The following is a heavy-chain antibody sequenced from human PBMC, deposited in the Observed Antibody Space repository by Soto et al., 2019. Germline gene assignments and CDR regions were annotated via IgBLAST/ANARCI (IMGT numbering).Heavy chain of an antibody. J-gene: IGHJ6*02. V-gene: IGHV3-30*18. CDR1: GFTFSNYG. Sequence: QVQLVQSGGGLVQPGRSLRLSCAASGFTFSNYGMHWVRQTPGKGLEWVAFITYEGSHKDHEDSVKGRFTVSRDNSKYTLYLQMNSLRPEDTAVYYCAKDITVAGAPIYNSGMDVWGQGTTVTVSS. CDR3: AKDITVAGAPIYNSGMDV. CDR2: ITYEGSHK. D-gene: IGHD6-19*01.